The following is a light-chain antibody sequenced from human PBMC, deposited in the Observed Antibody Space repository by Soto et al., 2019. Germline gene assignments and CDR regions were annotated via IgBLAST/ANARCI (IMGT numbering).Light chain of an antibody. Sequence: QSVLTQPPSASGTPGQRVTISCSGSSSNIGGNTVNWYQQLPGTAPKLLIYNNNQRPSGVTVRFSGSKSGTSASLAISGLQSEDEADYYCAACDDSLNGVVFGGGTKLTVL. CDR3: AACDDSLNGVV. J-gene: IGLJ2*01. CDR2: NNN. V-gene: IGLV1-44*01. CDR1: SSNIGGNT.